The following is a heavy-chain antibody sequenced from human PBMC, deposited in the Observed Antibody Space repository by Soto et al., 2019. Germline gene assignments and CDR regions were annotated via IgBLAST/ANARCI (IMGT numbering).Heavy chain of an antibody. V-gene: IGHV4-34*01. J-gene: IGHJ3*02. D-gene: IGHD3-9*01. CDR2: INHSGSN. Sequence: XETLSLTCVVSGGSFSTYYYNWIRQSPGKGLEWIGEINHSGSNNYSPSLKSRVTMSLDTSKNQFSLKLTSVTAADTAVYYCARGGSNDWQVAFDIWGQGTRVTVSS. CDR3: ARGGSNDWQVAFDI. CDR1: GGSFSTYY.